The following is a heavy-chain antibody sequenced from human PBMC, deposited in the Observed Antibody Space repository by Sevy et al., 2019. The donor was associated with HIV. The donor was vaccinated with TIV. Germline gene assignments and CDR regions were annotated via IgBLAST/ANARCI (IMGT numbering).Heavy chain of an antibody. CDR3: ARRKRGAWSSHFDN. CDR1: GDSISSGSYY. Sequence: SESLSLTCAVSGDSISSGSYYWGWIRQPPGKGLESIGLINYSGSTYYSPSLKSRVTMSVDTSRNQFSLNLSSVTAAHTAVYYCARRKRGAWSSHFDNWGQGTVVTVSS. CDR2: INYSGST. V-gene: IGHV4-39*01. D-gene: IGHD1-26*01. J-gene: IGHJ4*02.